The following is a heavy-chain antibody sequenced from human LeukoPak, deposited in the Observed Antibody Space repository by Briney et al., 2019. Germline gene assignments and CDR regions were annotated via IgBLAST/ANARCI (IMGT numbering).Heavy chain of an antibody. Sequence: SETLSLTCTVSGGSISSYYWSWIRQPPGKGLEWIGYIYTSGSTNYNPSLKSRVTISVDTSKNQFSLKLSSVTAADTAVYYCARTASPHYYYYMDVWGKGTTVTVSS. CDR1: GGSISSYY. CDR2: IYTSGST. CDR3: ARTASPHYYYYMDV. J-gene: IGHJ6*03. V-gene: IGHV4-4*09.